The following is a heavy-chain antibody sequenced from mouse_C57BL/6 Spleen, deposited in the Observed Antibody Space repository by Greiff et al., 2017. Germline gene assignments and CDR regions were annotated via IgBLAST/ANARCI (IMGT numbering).Heavy chain of an antibody. CDR3: TRGEEGGYGNYGDFDD. J-gene: IGHJ2*01. Sequence: QVQLQQSGAELVRPGASVTLSCKASGYTFTDYEMHWVKQTPVHGLEWIGAIDPETGGTAYNQKFKGKAILTADKSSSTAYMELRSLTSEDSAVYYCTRGEEGGYGNYGDFDDWGQGTTLTVSS. CDR2: IDPETGGT. CDR1: GYTFTDYE. V-gene: IGHV1-15*01. D-gene: IGHD2-1*01.